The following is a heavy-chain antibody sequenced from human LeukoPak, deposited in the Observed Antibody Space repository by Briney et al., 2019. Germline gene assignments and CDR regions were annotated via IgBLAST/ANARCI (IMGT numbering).Heavy chain of an antibody. Sequence: PGGSLRLSCAASGFTFSSYWMSWVRQAPGKGLEWVANIKQDGSEKYYVDSVKGRFTISRDDAKNSLYLQMNSLRAEDTAVYYCARDCSIFGVGNFDYWGQGTLVTVSS. CDR1: GFTFSSYW. V-gene: IGHV3-7*01. CDR2: IKQDGSEK. J-gene: IGHJ4*02. CDR3: ARDCSIFGVGNFDY. D-gene: IGHD3-3*01.